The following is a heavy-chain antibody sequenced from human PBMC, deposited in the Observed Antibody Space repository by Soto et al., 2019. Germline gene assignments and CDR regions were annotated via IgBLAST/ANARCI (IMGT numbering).Heavy chain of an antibody. D-gene: IGHD2-2*01. CDR3: ARHRGTYRSRSNSAAIDL. Sequence: QLQLQESGPGLVKPSETLSLTCTVSGGSVSSANDFWGWIRQPPGKGLEWIGSIHYRGSTYYNPSLKSRVTISVDTSKNQFSLKLHSVTAADTAVYYCARHRGTYRSRSNSAAIDLWGQGTLVTVSS. J-gene: IGHJ5*02. CDR2: IHYRGST. CDR1: GGSVSSANDF. V-gene: IGHV4-39*01.